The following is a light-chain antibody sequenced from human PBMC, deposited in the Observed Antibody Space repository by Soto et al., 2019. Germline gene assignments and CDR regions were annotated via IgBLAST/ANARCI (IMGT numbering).Light chain of an antibody. Sequence: VMTQSPLSLPVTPGEPASISCRSSQSLLHSDGYNHLDWYLQKPGQSPELRIYLTYHRASGVPDRCSDSVSGTEFTQKISRVEAEDVGVYYCMQSLQSISFGGGTTLQIK. CDR3: MQSLQSIS. CDR1: QSLLHSDGYNH. V-gene: IGKV2-28*01. CDR2: LTY. J-gene: IGKJ4*01.